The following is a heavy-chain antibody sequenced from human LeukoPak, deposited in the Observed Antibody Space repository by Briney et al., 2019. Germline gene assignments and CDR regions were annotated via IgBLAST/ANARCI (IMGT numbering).Heavy chain of an antibody. J-gene: IGHJ4*02. CDR3: ASTAGATLNQEYYFDY. Sequence: GAPVKVSCKASGGTFSSYAISWVRQAPGQGLEWMGGIIPIFGTANYAQKFQGRVTITADESTSTAYMELSSLRSEDTAVYYCASTAGATLNQEYYFDYWGQGTLVTVSS. CDR1: GGTFSSYA. V-gene: IGHV1-69*13. CDR2: IIPIFGTA. D-gene: IGHD1-26*01.